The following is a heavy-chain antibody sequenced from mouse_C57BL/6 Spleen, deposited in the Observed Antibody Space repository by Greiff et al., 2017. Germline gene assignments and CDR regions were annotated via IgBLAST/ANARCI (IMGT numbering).Heavy chain of an antibody. CDR2: IWRGGST. V-gene: IGHV2-5*01. CDR3: AKSLLTGAYYFDY. Sequence: QVPLQQSGPGLVQPSQSLSITCTVSGFSLTSYGVHWVRQSPGKGLERLGVIWRGGSTDYNAAFMSSLSITKDNSKSPVFFKMNSLQADDTAIYDCAKSLLTGAYYFDYWGQGTTLTVSS. D-gene: IGHD4-1*01. J-gene: IGHJ2*01. CDR1: GFSLTSYG.